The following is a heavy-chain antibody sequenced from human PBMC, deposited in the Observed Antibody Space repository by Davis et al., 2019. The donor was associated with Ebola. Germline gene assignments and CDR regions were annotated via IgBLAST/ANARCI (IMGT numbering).Heavy chain of an antibody. J-gene: IGHJ4*02. CDR1: GFTFSSYG. V-gene: IGHV3-33*01. CDR3: ARDLYLRAAAGTGPRGGGYYFDY. Sequence: PGGSLRLSCAASGFTFSSYGMHWVRQAPGKGLEWVAVIWYDGSNKYYADSVKGRFTISRDNSKNTLYLQMNSLRAEDTAVYYCARDLYLRAAAGTGPRGGGYYFDYWGQGTLVTVSS. CDR2: IWYDGSNK. D-gene: IGHD6-13*01.